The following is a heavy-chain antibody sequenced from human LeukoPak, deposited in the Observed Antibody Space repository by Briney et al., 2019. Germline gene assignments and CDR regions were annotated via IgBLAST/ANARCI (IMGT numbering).Heavy chain of an antibody. CDR3: ARVYSSGYCPDY. CDR1: GGSFSGYY. D-gene: IGHD3-22*01. Sequence: PSETLSLTCAVSGGSFSGYYWSWIRQPPGKGLEWIGEINHSGSTNYNPSLKSRVTISVDTSKNQFSLKLSSVTAADTAVYYCARVYSSGYCPDYWGQGTLVTVSS. J-gene: IGHJ4*02. CDR2: INHSGST. V-gene: IGHV4-34*01.